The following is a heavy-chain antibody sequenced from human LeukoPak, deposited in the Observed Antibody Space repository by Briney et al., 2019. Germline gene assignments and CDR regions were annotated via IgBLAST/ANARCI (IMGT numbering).Heavy chain of an antibody. CDR1: GYTFTSYG. CDR2: ISAYNGNT. Sequence: ASVNVSCKASGYTFTSYGISWVRQAPGQGLEWIGGISAYNGNTNYAQKLQGRVTMTTDTSTSTAYMELRSLRSDDTAVYYCATAYSSSWSYFDYWGQGTLVTVSS. CDR3: ATAYSSSWSYFDY. J-gene: IGHJ4*02. V-gene: IGHV1-18*01. D-gene: IGHD6-13*01.